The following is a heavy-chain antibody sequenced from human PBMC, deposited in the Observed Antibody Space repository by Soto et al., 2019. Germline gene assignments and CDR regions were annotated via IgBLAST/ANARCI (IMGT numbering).Heavy chain of an antibody. V-gene: IGHV1-18*04. CDR2: ISAYNGDT. Sequence: GASVKVSCKTSGYTFTSHGISWVRWAPGRGLEWMGWISAYNGDTKYAQRVQDRVSMTTDTSTATAYIELRSLRFDDTAIYFCAHRGNLDYGDYVDYWGQGTLVTVSS. CDR1: GYTFTSHG. D-gene: IGHD4-17*01. CDR3: AHRGNLDYGDYVDY. J-gene: IGHJ4*02.